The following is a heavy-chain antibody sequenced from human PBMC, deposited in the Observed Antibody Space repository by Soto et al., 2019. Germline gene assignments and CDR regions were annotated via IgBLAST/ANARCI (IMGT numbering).Heavy chain of an antibody. J-gene: IGHJ4*02. D-gene: IGHD6-19*01. V-gene: IGHV3-30*03. Sequence: GGSLRLSCAASGFTFSSYGMHWVRQAPGKGLEWVAVISYDGSNKYYADSVKGRFTISRDNSKNTLYLQMNSLRAEDTAVYYCAREDSIIIPAVADFWGQGTLVTVSS. CDR3: AREDSIIIPAVADF. CDR1: GFTFSSYG. CDR2: ISYDGSNK.